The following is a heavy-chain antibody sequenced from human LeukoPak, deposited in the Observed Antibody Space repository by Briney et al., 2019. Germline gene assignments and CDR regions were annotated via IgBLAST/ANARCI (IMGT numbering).Heavy chain of an antibody. CDR2: INQSGST. Sequence: MPSETLSLTCAVYGGSFSGYYWSWIRQPPGKGLEWIGEINQSGSTNYNPSLKSRVTISVDTSRNQFSLKLSSVTAADTAVHYCARGFGEVAMFLVGATAWDYWGQGTLVTVSS. CDR3: ARGFGEVAMFLVGATAWDY. D-gene: IGHD1-26*01. CDR1: GGSFSGYY. J-gene: IGHJ4*02. V-gene: IGHV4-34*01.